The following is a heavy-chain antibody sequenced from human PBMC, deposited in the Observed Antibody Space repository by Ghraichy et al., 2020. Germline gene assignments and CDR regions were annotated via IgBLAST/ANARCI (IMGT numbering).Heavy chain of an antibody. CDR1: GFTFSSYE. Sequence: GGSLRLSCAASGFTFSSYEMNWVRQAPGKGLEWVSYISSSGSTIYYADSVKGRFTISRDNAKNSLYLQMNSLRAEDTAVYYCARDSRIAARPAFDIWGQGTMVTVSS. V-gene: IGHV3-48*03. CDR3: ARDSRIAARPAFDI. CDR2: ISSSGSTI. J-gene: IGHJ3*02. D-gene: IGHD6-6*01.